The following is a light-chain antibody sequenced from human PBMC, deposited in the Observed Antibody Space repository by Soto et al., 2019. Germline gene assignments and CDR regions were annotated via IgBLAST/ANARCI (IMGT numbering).Light chain of an antibody. CDR1: QSVSTN. J-gene: IGKJ2*01. V-gene: IGKV3-15*01. CDR2: DAS. CDR3: QQYNNWPPYT. Sequence: EIVMTQSPATLSVPPGERATLSCRASQSVSTNLAWYKQKPGQAPRLLIYDASTRVTGIPARFSGSGSGTEFTLTISSLQSEDFAVYYCQQYNNWPPYTFGQGTKLQIK.